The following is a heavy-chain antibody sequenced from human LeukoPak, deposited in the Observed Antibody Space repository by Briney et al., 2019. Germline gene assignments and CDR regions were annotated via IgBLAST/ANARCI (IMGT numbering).Heavy chain of an antibody. V-gene: IGHV1-24*01. Sequence: GASVKVSCKVSGYTLTELSMHWVRQAPGKGLEWMGSFDPEDGETIYAQKFQGRVTMTEDTSTDTAYMELSSLRSEDTAVYYCATAKWLRYHQLDYWGQGTLVTVSS. J-gene: IGHJ4*02. CDR2: FDPEDGET. CDR3: ATAKWLRYHQLDY. D-gene: IGHD5-12*01. CDR1: GYTLTELS.